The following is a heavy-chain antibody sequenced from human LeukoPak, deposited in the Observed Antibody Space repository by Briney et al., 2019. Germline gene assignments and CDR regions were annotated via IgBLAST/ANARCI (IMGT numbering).Heavy chain of an antibody. CDR2: ISSSSSYI. CDR3: ARAANDYSNKYYFDY. D-gene: IGHD4-11*01. J-gene: IGHJ4*02. CDR1: GFTFSSYS. Sequence: EGSLRLSCAASGFTFSSYSMNWVRQAPGKGLEWVSSISSSSSYIYYADSVKGRFTISRDNAKNSLYLQVNSLRAEDTAVYYCARAANDYSNKYYFDYWGQGTLVTVSS. V-gene: IGHV3-21*01.